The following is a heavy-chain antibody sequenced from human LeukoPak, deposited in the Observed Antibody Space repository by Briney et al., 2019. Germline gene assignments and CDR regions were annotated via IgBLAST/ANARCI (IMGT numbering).Heavy chain of an antibody. CDR2: ISSSSSYI. V-gene: IGHV3-21*01. CDR1: GFTFSSYS. J-gene: IGHJ6*02. CDR3: ARDEGSSWYLIENYYYYGMDD. D-gene: IGHD6-13*01. Sequence: PGGSLRLSCAASGFTFSSYSMNWVRQAPGKGLEWVSSISSSSSYIYYADSVKGRFTISRDNAKNSLYLQMNSLRAEDTAVYYCARDEGSSWYLIENYYYYGMDDWGQGTTVTVSS.